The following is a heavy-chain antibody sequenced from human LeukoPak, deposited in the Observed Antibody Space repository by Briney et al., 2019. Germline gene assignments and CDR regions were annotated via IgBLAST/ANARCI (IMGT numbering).Heavy chain of an antibody. Sequence: PGGSLRLSCAASGFTFSDYYMSWIRQAPGKGLEWVSYISSSGSTIYYADSVKGRFTISRDNAKNSLYLQMNSLRAEDTAVYHCARGSTVIAAQWEYWGQGILVTVSS. CDR1: GFTFSDYY. D-gene: IGHD2-15*01. CDR2: ISSSGSTI. CDR3: ARGSTVIAAQWEY. J-gene: IGHJ4*02. V-gene: IGHV3-11*01.